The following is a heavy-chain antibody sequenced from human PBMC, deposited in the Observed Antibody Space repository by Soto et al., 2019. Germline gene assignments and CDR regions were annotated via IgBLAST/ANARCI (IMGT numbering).Heavy chain of an antibody. CDR3: TTRVWFLPLGAFDI. V-gene: IGHV1-69*01. J-gene: IGHJ3*02. CDR2: IIPIFGTA. Sequence: VKVSCKASGGTFSSYAISWVRQAPGQGLEWMGGIIPIFGTANYAQKFQGRVTITADESTSTAYMELSSLRSEDTAVYYCTTRVWFLPLGAFDIWGQGTMVTVSS. CDR1: GGTFSSYA. D-gene: IGHD2-21*01.